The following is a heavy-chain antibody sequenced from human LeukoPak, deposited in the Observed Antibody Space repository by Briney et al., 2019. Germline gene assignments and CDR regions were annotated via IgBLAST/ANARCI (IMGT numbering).Heavy chain of an antibody. CDR1: GFTFSSYA. D-gene: IGHD2-15*01. Sequence: GRSLRLSCAASGFTFSSYAMHWVRQAPGKGLEWVAVISYDGSNKYYADSVKGRFTISRDNSKNTLYLQMSSLRAEDTAVYYCARDRVLRYCSGGSCYSGGLDYWGQGTLVTVSS. V-gene: IGHV3-30-3*01. CDR2: ISYDGSNK. CDR3: ARDRVLRYCSGGSCYSGGLDY. J-gene: IGHJ4*02.